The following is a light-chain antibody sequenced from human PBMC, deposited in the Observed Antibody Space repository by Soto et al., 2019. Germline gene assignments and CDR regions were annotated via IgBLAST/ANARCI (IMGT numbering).Light chain of an antibody. CDR3: SLYSSNGSLI. CDR2: DVN. Sequence: QSVLTQPPSVSAAPGQKVTISCSGSSSNIGGNSVSWYQQLPGTAPKLLIYDVNNRPSGAPDRFSGSTSGNTASLTISGLQAEDETDYFCSLYSSNGSLIFGPGTKVTVL. V-gene: IGLV1-51*01. CDR1: SSNIGGNS. J-gene: IGLJ1*01.